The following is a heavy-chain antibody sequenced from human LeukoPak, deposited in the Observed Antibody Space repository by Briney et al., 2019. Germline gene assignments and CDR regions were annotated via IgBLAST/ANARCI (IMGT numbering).Heavy chain of an antibody. V-gene: IGHV3-21*04. CDR1: GFTFSGYS. J-gene: IGHJ4*02. D-gene: IGHD6-6*01. Sequence: GGSLRLSCTASGFTFSGYSMNWIRQAPGKGLEWVSSFGTRSTSIYHADSVKGRFTSSRDNAKNSLNLQMNSLRAEDTAVYYCARHLELSSSPLDYWGQGTLVTVSS. CDR2: FGTRSTSI. CDR3: ARHLELSSSPLDY.